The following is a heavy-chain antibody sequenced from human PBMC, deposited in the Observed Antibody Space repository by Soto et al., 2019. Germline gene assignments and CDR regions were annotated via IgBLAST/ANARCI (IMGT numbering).Heavy chain of an antibody. Sequence: GGSLRLSCAASGFTFSSYGMHWVRQAPGKGLEWVAVIWYDGSNKYYADSVKGRFTISRDNSKNTLYLQMNSLRAEDTAVYYCARPVTWRDVDTAMVAPFYYYYGMDVWGQGTTVTVSS. CDR3: ARPVTWRDVDTAMVAPFYYYYGMDV. CDR1: GFTFSSYG. V-gene: IGHV3-33*01. D-gene: IGHD5-18*01. J-gene: IGHJ6*02. CDR2: IWYDGSNK.